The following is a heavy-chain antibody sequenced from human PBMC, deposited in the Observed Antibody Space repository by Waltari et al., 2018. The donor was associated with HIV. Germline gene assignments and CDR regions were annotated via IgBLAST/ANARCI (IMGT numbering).Heavy chain of an antibody. V-gene: IGHV4-34*01. CDR2: INHSGST. J-gene: IGHJ4*02. Sequence: QVHLQQWGAGLLKLSETLSLTCAVYGGSFSGHYWKWIRQPPGKGLGGIVEINHSGSTNFNPSLWGRVSISIVTSKNQFSLELTSVTAADTAVYYCARRGLYCSASSCYPFSFDYWGQGILVAVSS. D-gene: IGHD2-15*01. CDR1: GGSFSGHY. CDR3: ARRGLYCSASSCYPFSFDY.